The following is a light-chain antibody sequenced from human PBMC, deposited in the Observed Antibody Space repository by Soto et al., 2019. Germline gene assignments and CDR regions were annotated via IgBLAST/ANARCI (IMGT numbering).Light chain of an antibody. V-gene: IGKV3-20*01. CDR2: GAS. J-gene: IGKJ5*01. CDR1: QSVTTR. CDR3: PQYGVSPIT. Sequence: LTQSPGTLSLSPGERVTLSCRASQSVTTRLAWYQHKPGQAPTLLMSGASNRASGVPVRFSGSGSGTDFTLTITRLEPEDFALYYCPQYGVSPITFCLGTRLEI.